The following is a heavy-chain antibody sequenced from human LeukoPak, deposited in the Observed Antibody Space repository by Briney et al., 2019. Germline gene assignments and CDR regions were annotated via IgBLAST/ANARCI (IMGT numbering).Heavy chain of an antibody. CDR3: ARSGGYSNWFDP. CDR2: INPNSGGT. J-gene: IGHJ5*02. CDR1: GYTFTGYY. D-gene: IGHD5-12*01. Sequence: ASVKVSCKASGYTFTGYYMHWVRQAPGQGLEWMGWINPNSGGTNYAQKFQGRVTVTRDTSISTAYMELSRLRSDETAVYYCARSGGYSNWFDPWGQGTLVTVSS. V-gene: IGHV1-2*02.